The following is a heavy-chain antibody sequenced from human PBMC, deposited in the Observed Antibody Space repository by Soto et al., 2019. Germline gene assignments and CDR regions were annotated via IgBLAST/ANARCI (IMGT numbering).Heavy chain of an antibody. CDR1: GFTFSNYG. D-gene: IGHD2-2*01. J-gene: IGHJ4*02. CDR3: AKDIHGGYVISTSCYYFDY. V-gene: IGHV3-30*18. CDR2: ISYDGSNK. Sequence: GGSLRLSCAASGFTFSNYGMHWVRQAPGKGLAWVALISYDGSNKYYADSVKGRFTISRDNSKSTLYLQMNSLRAEDTAVYYSAKDIHGGYVISTSCYYFDYWGQGTLVTVS.